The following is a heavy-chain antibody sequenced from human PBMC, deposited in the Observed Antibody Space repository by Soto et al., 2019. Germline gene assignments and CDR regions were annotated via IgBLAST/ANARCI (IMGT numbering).Heavy chain of an antibody. CDR1: GYTFTSYY. CDR2: INPSGGST. J-gene: IGHJ5*02. D-gene: IGHD6-13*01. V-gene: IGHV1-46*01. Sequence: GASVKVSCKASGYTFTSYYMHWVRQAPGQGLEWMGIINPSGGSTSYAQKFQGRVTMTRDTSTSTVYMELSSLRSEDTAVYYCAIEVAAAGFDPWGQGTLVTVAS. CDR3: AIEVAAAGFDP.